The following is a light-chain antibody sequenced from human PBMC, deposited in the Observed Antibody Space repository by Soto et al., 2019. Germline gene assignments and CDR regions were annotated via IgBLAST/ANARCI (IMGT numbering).Light chain of an antibody. V-gene: IGLV1-44*01. CDR1: SSNIGTKT. J-gene: IGLJ1*01. CDR2: SNN. CDR3: AAWDDSLNGYV. Sequence: QSVLTQPPSASGTPGQRVTISSSGSSSNIGTKTVNWYQQLPGTAPKLLIYSNNQRPSGVPDRFSVSKSGTSASLAISGLQSEDEADYYCAAWDDSLNGYVFGTGTKLTVL.